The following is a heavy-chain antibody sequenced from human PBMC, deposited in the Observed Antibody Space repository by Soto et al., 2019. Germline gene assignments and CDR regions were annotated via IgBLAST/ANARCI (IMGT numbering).Heavy chain of an antibody. D-gene: IGHD6-13*01. CDR2: IYFTGNT. J-gene: IGHJ4*02. CDR1: GGSISSSSYY. V-gene: IGHV4-39*01. CDR3: ARQWGLQLGYFVV. Sequence: QLQLQESDPGLVETSETLSLTCNVSGGSISSSSYYWGWIRQPPGQELQWIGSIYFTGNTYYSPSLCCRVTVTVATSKNPFTLRLTSVTAADTAVYFCARQWGLQLGYFVVWGQGTLSIVS.